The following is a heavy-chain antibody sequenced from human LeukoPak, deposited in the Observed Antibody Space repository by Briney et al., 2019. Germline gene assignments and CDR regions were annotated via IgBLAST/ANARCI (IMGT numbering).Heavy chain of an antibody. CDR2: IYYSGKT. V-gene: IGHV4-39*01. D-gene: IGHD1-1*01. J-gene: IGHJ4*02. Sequence: SETLSLTCTVSGGSISSSSYYWGWIRQPPGKGLEWIASIYYSGKTYYNPSLESRVTISVDTSKNQFSLKLNSVTAADTAVYYCARGVQYWGQGTLVTVSS. CDR1: GGSISSSSYY. CDR3: ARGVQY.